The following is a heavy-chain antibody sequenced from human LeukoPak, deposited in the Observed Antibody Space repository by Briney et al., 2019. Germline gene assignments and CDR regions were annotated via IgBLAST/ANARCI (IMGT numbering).Heavy chain of an antibody. J-gene: IGHJ6*03. CDR2: ISHTGTTM. CDR1: GFTFSDHY. D-gene: IGHD6-19*01. Sequence: PGGSLRLSCAASGFTFSDHYMSWIRQAPGKGLEWVSYISHTGTTMYYADSVKGRFTLSRDNARNSLYLQMNSLRAEDTALYYCARDQQEQWLWEPYYYMDVWGKGTTVTVSS. CDR3: ARDQQEQWLWEPYYYMDV. V-gene: IGHV3-11*01.